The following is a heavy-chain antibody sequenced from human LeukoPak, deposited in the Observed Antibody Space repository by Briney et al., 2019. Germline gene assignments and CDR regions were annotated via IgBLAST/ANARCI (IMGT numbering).Heavy chain of an antibody. V-gene: IGHV4-39*07. D-gene: IGHD1-14*01. CDR1: GGSISSGSYY. Sequence: SETLSLTCTVSGGSISSGSYYWGWIRQPPGKGLEWIGSIYYSGSTYYNPSLKSRVTISVDTSKNQFSLKLSSVTAADTAVYYCARAPEYGLYYFDCWGQGTLVTVSS. CDR3: ARAPEYGLYYFDC. CDR2: IYYSGST. J-gene: IGHJ4*02.